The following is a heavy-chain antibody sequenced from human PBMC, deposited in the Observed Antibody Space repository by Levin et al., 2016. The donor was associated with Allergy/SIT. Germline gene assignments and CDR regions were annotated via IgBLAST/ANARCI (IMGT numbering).Heavy chain of an antibody. CDR3: ARDGRPTR. V-gene: IGHV3-7*03. CDR1: GFTFSSSW. Sequence: GESLKISCAASGFTFSSSWMSWVRQAPGKGLEWVADINEHGTYTYHVDSVKGRFTISRDNAKSSLYLQMNTLRAEDTAVYYCARDGRPTRWGQGTLVTVSS. J-gene: IGHJ4*02. CDR2: INEHGTYT.